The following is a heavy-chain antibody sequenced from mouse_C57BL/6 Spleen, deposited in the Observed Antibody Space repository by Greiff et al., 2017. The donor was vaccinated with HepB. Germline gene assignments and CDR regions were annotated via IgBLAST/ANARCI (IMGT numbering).Heavy chain of an antibody. CDR1: GFSLTSYG. D-gene: IGHD1-2*01. CDR2: IWRGGST. CDR3: AKSITGAMDY. J-gene: IGHJ4*01. Sequence: VHLVESGPGLVQPSQRLSITCTVSGFSLTSYGVHWVRQSPGKGLEWLGVIWRGGSTDYNAAFMSRLSITKDNSKSQVFFKMNSLQADDTAIYYCAKSITGAMDYWGQGTSVTVSS. V-gene: IGHV2-5*01.